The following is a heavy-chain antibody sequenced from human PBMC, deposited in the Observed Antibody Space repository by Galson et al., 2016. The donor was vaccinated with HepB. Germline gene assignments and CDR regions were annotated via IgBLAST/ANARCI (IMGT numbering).Heavy chain of an antibody. V-gene: IGHV3-30-3*01. J-gene: IGHJ6*02. CDR1: GFTFSSYA. CDR3: ARVLPSPSSNHYFSYGMDV. CDR2: ISNDGGDT. Sequence: SLRLSCAGSGFTFSSYAMHWVRQAPGKGLEWVALISNDGGDTYYGDSVKGRFTISRDNSKTTLYLQMNSLRAEDTAVYYCARVLPSPSSNHYFSYGMDVWGQGTTVTVSS.